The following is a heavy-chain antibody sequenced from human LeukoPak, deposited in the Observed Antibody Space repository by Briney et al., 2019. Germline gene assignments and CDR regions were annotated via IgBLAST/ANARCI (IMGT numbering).Heavy chain of an antibody. Sequence: PSETLSLTCTVSGASPYLTWIRQPPGKGLEWIGYIYSTTGATNSNPSLKSRVTMSLDTSKKHLSLKLSVVTAADTAVYYCARGYGWFDPWGQGILVIVSS. CDR3: ARGYGWFDP. J-gene: IGHJ5*02. V-gene: IGHV4-4*09. CDR2: IYSTTGAT. CDR1: GASPY. D-gene: IGHD3-10*01.